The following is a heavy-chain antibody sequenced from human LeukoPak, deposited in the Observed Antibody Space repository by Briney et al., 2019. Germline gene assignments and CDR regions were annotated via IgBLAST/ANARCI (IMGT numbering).Heavy chain of an antibody. CDR1: GFTFSDAW. V-gene: IGHV3-15*01. D-gene: IGHD5-12*01. Sequence: GGSLRLSCAASGFTFSDAWMSWVRQAPGKGLEWVGRIKSKTDGGTTDYEAPVKGRFTISRDDSENTLYLQMNSLRAEDTAVYYCALHPYSGYRGWFDPWGQGTLVTVSS. CDR2: IKSKTDGGTT. J-gene: IGHJ5*02. CDR3: ALHPYSGYRGWFDP.